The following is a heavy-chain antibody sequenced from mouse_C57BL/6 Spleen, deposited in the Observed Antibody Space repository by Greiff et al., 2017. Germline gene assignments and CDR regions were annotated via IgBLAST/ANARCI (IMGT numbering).Heavy chain of an antibody. CDR2: ISGGGGNT. D-gene: IGHD1-1*01. CDR3: ARHPEVITTVVATPWYFDV. CDR1: GFTFSSYT. Sequence: EVKLEESGGGLVKPGGSLKLSCAASGFTFSSYTMSWVRQTPEKRLEWVATISGGGGNTYYPDSVKGRFTISRDNAKNTLYLQMSSLRSEDTALYYCARHPEVITTVVATPWYFDVWGTGTTVTVSS. V-gene: IGHV5-9*01. J-gene: IGHJ1*03.